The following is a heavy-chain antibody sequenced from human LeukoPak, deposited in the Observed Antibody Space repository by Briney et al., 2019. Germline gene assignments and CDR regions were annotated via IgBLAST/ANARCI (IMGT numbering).Heavy chain of an antibody. CDR1: GGSISSYY. CDR2: IYYSGST. D-gene: IGHD3-3*01. J-gene: IGHJ4*02. Sequence: SETLSLTCTVSGGSISSYYWSWIRQPPGKGLEWIGYIYYSGSTNYNPSLKSRVTISVDTSKNQFSLKLSSVTAADTAVYYCARHPYDFWSGYRYFDYWGQGTLVTVSS. V-gene: IGHV4-59*08. CDR3: ARHPYDFWSGYRYFDY.